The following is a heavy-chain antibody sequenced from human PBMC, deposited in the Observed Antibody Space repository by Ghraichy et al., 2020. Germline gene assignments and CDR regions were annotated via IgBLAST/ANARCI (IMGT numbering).Heavy chain of an antibody. CDR2: ISGSGGST. CDR1: GFTFSSYA. CDR3: AKGSGSSSWYRAHYYYYYMDV. D-gene: IGHD6-13*01. Sequence: LSLTCAASGFTFSSYAMSWVRQAPGKGLEWVSAISGSGGSTYYADSVKGRFTISRDNSKNTLYLQMNSLRAEDTAVYYCAKGSGSSSWYRAHYYYYYMDVWGKGTTVTVSS. J-gene: IGHJ6*03. V-gene: IGHV3-23*01.